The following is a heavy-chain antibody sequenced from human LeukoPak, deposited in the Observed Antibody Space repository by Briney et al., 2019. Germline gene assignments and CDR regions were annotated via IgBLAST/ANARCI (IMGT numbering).Heavy chain of an antibody. Sequence: GASVKVSCKASGYTFTSYDINWVRQATRQGLEWMGWMNPNSGNTGYAQKFQGRVTMTRNTSISTAYMELSSLRSEDTAVYYCASGSSSSETYYYGMDVWGQGTTVTVSS. J-gene: IGHJ6*02. CDR3: ASGSSSSETYYYGMDV. CDR2: MNPNSGNT. CDR1: GYTFTSYD. D-gene: IGHD6-6*01. V-gene: IGHV1-8*01.